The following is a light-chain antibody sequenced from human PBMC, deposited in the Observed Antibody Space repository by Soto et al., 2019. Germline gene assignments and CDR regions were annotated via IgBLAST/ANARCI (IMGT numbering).Light chain of an antibody. Sequence: EIVLTQSPGTLSLSPGERATLSCRASQSVRSNYLAWYQQKPGQAPRLLIYGASIRATGIPDRFGGSGSGTDFTLTISRLEPEDFAIYYCQQYGESPLFGPGTTVDIK. CDR3: QQYGESPL. J-gene: IGKJ3*01. CDR2: GAS. CDR1: QSVRSNY. V-gene: IGKV3-20*01.